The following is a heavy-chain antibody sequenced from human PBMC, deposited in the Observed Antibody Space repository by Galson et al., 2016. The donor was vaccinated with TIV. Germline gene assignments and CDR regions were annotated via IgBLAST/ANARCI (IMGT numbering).Heavy chain of an antibody. Sequence: QVQLQESGPGLVKPSETLSLTCSVSGASIATSSNYWVWIRQPPGKGLEWIGTIFHSGNTWYNPSLKSRVTISLDPSKGQLSPKVNPRNAADTAVYYWARRHQWLGGSFVIWGQGTVVIVSS. V-gene: IGHV4-39*01. J-gene: IGHJ3*02. CDR3: ARRHQWLGGSFVI. CDR2: IFHSGNT. D-gene: IGHD6-19*01. CDR1: GASIATSSNY.